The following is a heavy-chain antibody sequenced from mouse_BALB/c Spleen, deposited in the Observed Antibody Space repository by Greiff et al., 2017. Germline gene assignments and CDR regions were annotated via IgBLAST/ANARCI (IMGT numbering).Heavy chain of an antibody. D-gene: IGHD1-1*01. CDR2: INPSNGGT. CDR1: GYTFTSYY. CDR3: TRLLRWGTYFDY. J-gene: IGHJ2*01. V-gene: IGHV1S81*02. Sequence: QVQLQQSGAELVKPGASVKLSCKASGYTFTSYYMYWVKQRPGQGLEWIGEINPSNGGTNFNEKFKSKATLTVDKSSSTAYMQLSSLTSEDSAVYYCTRLLRWGTYFDYWGQGTTLTVSS.